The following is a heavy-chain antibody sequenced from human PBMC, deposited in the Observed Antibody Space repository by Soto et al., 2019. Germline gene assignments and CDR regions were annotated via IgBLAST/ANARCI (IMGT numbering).Heavy chain of an antibody. D-gene: IGHD2-8*01. CDR2: VIPIFGTA. CDR3: ARGGYCTNGVCQYWYFDL. CDR1: GGTFSSYA. Sequence: QVQLVQSGAEVKKPGSSVKVSCKASGGTFSSYAISWVRQAPGQGLEWMGGVIPIFGTANYAQKFQGRVTITPDKSTSTAYVELSSLRSEDTAVYYCARGGYCTNGVCQYWYFDLWGRGTLVTVSS. V-gene: IGHV1-69*06. J-gene: IGHJ2*01.